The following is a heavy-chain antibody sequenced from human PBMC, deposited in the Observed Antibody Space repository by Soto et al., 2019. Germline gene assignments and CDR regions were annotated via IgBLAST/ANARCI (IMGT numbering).Heavy chain of an antibody. Sequence: QLQLQESGPGLVKPSETLSLTCTVSGGSISSFYWSWIRQPPGKRLEWTGHIDNSGSTNYNPSLKSRLTITLDTSKNQFSPKLRSVTAADTAVYYCARDDEVTRIDYWGQGTLVTVSS. V-gene: IGHV4-59*01. J-gene: IGHJ4*02. CDR2: IDNSGST. CDR3: ARDDEVTRIDY. D-gene: IGHD3-3*01. CDR1: GGSISSFY.